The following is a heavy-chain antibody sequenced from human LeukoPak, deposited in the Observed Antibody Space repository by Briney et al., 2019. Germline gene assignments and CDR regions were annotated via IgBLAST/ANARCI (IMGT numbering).Heavy chain of an antibody. CDR1: GFRFSSYS. CDR2: ISSSSTI. CDR3: ARVRAGVYFDY. Sequence: PGGPLRLSCAASGFRFSSYSMNWLRQAPGKGLEWVSYISSSSTIFSADSVKGRFTISRDNAKNSLYLEMNSLRDEDTAVYHCARVRAGVYFDYWGQGTLVTVSS. J-gene: IGHJ4*02. D-gene: IGHD2-8*01. V-gene: IGHV3-48*02.